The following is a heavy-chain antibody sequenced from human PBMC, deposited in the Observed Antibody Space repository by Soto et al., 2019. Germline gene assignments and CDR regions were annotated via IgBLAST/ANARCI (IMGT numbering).Heavy chain of an antibody. CDR1: GGSFSGYY. J-gene: IGHJ6*02. CDR2: INHSGST. V-gene: IGHV4-34*01. D-gene: IGHD6-19*01. CDR3: ARGSWWLGNYYYYGMDV. Sequence: PSETLSLTCAVYGGSFSGYYWSWIRQPPGKGLEWIGEINHSGSTNYNPSLKSRVTISVDTSKNQFSPKLSSVTAADTAVYYCARGSWWLGNYYYYGMDVWGQGTTVTVSS.